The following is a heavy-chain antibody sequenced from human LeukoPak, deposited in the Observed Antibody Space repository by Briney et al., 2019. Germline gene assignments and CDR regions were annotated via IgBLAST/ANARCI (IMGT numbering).Heavy chain of an antibody. CDR2: ISGSGGST. CDR1: GFTFSSYA. J-gene: IGHJ6*02. V-gene: IGHV3-23*01. Sequence: GGSLRLSCAASGFTFSSYAMSWVRQAPGKGLEWVSAISGSGGSTYYADSVEGRFTISRDNAKNSLYLQMNSLRAEDTAVYYCTRDGATGGVRYYYGMDVWGQGTTVTVTS. D-gene: IGHD5-24*01. CDR3: TRDGATGGVRYYYGMDV.